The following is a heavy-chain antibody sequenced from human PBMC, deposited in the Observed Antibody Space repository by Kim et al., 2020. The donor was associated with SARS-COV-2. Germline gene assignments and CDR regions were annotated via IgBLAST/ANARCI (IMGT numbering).Heavy chain of an antibody. V-gene: IGHV1-18*01. J-gene: IGHJ4*02. D-gene: IGHD6-13*01. CDR1: GYTFTSYG. CDR2: ISAYNGNT. CDR3: ARDLAGAGIAALPYFDY. Sequence: ASVKVSCKSSGYTFTSYGISWVRQAPGQGLEWMGWISAYNGNTNYAQKLQGRVTMTTDTSTSTAYMELRSLRSDDTAVYYCARDLAGAGIAALPYFDYWGQGTLVTVSS.